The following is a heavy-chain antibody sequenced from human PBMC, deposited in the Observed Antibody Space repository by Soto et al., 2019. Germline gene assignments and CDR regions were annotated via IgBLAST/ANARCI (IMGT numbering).Heavy chain of an antibody. D-gene: IGHD4-17*01. Sequence: GASVKVSCKASGGTFSSYAISWVRQAPGQGLEWMGGIIPIFGTANYAQKFQGRVTITADESTSTAYMELSSLRSEDTAVYYCARIGGWGYGPPLDYYYYGMDVWGQGTTVTVSS. J-gene: IGHJ6*02. V-gene: IGHV1-69*13. CDR2: IIPIFGTA. CDR3: ARIGGWGYGPPLDYYYYGMDV. CDR1: GGTFSSYA.